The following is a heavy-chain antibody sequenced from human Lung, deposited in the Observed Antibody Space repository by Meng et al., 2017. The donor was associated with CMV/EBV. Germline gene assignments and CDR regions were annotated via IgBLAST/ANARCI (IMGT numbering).Heavy chain of an antibody. CDR3: AHSRTGWYQLLLGLGVSDY. CDR1: GFSLSTSGVG. CDR2: IYWNEDK. J-gene: IGHJ4*02. Sequence: SGPXLVXPTPTLTLTCTFSGFSLSTSGVGVGWIRQPPGKALEWLALIYWNEDKRYSPSLKSRLTITKDTSKNQVVLTMTNMDPVDTPTYYCAHSRTGWYQLLLGLGVSDYWGQGXLVTVSS. D-gene: IGHD2-2*01. V-gene: IGHV2-5*01.